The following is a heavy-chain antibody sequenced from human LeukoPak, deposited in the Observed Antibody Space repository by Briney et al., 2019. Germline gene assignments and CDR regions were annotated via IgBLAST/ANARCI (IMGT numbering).Heavy chain of an antibody. CDR2: INPNSGGT. Sequence: GASVTVSCTASGYTFTGYYMHWVRQAPGQGLEWMGWINPNSGGTNYAQKFQGRVTMTRDTSISTSYMELSRLRSDDTAVYYCARGDIVVVPAALHYFDYWGQGTLVTVSS. D-gene: IGHD2-2*01. CDR1: GYTFTGYY. J-gene: IGHJ4*02. CDR3: ARGDIVVVPAALHYFDY. V-gene: IGHV1-2*02.